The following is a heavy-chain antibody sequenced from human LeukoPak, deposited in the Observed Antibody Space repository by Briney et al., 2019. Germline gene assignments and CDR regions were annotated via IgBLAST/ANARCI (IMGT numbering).Heavy chain of an antibody. CDR2: IIPIFGTA. V-gene: IGHV1-69*13. D-gene: IGHD4-11*01. J-gene: IGHJ6*02. Sequence: SVNVSCKASGGTFSSYAISWVRQAPGQGLEWMGGIIPIFGTANYAQKFQGRVTITADESTSTAYMELSSLRSEDTAVYYCLQSQDYYYGMDVWGQGTTVTVSS. CDR3: LQSQDYYYGMDV. CDR1: GGTFSSYA.